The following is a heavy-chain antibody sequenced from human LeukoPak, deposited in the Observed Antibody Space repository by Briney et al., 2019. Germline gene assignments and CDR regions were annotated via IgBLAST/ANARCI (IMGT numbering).Heavy chain of an antibody. CDR1: GYTLTELS. J-gene: IGHJ6*02. CDR3: ARGSPPYSSSPYYYYGMDV. V-gene: IGHV1-24*01. D-gene: IGHD6-13*01. Sequence: ASVKVSCKVSGYTLTELSMHWVRQAPGKGLEWMGGFDPEDGETIYAQKFQGRATITADKSTSTAYMELSSLRSEDTAVYYCARGSPPYSSSPYYYYGMDVWGQGTTVTVSS. CDR2: FDPEDGET.